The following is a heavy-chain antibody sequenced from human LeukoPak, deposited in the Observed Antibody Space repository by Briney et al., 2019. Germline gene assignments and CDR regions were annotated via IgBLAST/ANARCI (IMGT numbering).Heavy chain of an antibody. D-gene: IGHD6-6*01. CDR2: ISSDGSGT. Sequence: GGSLRLSCAASGFTFRNHWMHWVRQTPGKGLVWVSRISSDGSGTTYADSVKGRFTIPRDNAKNTLYLQMNNLRAEDTAMYYCARDQRVTGRPDIDYWGQGTLVIVSS. CDR1: GFTFRNHW. J-gene: IGHJ4*02. CDR3: ARDQRVTGRPDIDY. V-gene: IGHV3-74*03.